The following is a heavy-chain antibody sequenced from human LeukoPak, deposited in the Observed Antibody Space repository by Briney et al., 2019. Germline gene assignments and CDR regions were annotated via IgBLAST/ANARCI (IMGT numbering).Heavy chain of an antibody. J-gene: IGHJ4*02. V-gene: IGHV3-30*18. CDR2: ISYDGSNK. CDR1: GFTFSSYG. Sequence: GGSLRLSCAASGFTFSSYGMHWVRQAPGKGLEWVAVISYDGSNKYYADSVKGRFTISRDNSKNTLYLQMSSLRAEDTAVYYCAKAPDYWGQGTLVTVSS. CDR3: AKAPDY.